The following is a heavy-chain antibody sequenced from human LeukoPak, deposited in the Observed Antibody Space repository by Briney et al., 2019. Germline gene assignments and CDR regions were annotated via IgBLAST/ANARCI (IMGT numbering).Heavy chain of an antibody. V-gene: IGHV3-7*01. J-gene: IGHJ4*02. CDR1: GFTFSSYW. D-gene: IGHD3-10*01. Sequence: GGSLRLSCAASGFTFSSYWMSWVRQAPGKGLEWVANIKQDGSEKYYVDSVKGRFTISRDNAKNSLYLQMNSLRAEDTAVYYCASDGWFGEFAFDYWGQGTLVTVSS. CDR3: ASDGWFGEFAFDY. CDR2: IKQDGSEK.